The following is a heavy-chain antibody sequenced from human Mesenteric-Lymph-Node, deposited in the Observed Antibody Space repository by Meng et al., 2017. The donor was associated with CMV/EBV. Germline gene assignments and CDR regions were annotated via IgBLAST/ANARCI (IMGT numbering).Heavy chain of an antibody. V-gene: IGHV3-53*05. CDR1: GFTVSSNY. D-gene: IGHD5-24*01. CDR2: IYSGGST. Sequence: GGSLRLSCAASGFTVSSNYMSWVRQAPGKGLEWVSVIYSGGSTYYADSVKGRFTISRDNSKNSLYLQMNSLRTEDTALYYCAKGVGRDGYILDYWGQGTLVTVSS. J-gene: IGHJ4*02. CDR3: AKGVGRDGYILDY.